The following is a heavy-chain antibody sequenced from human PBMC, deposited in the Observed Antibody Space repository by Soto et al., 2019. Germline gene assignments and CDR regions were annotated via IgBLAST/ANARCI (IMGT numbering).Heavy chain of an antibody. CDR2: ISAYNGNT. CDR1: GYTFASCG. CDR3: ARESSSSCHDY. Sequence: ASVEVTCKASGYTFASCGISWVRQAPGQGLEWMGWISAYNGNTNYAQKLQGRVTMTTDTSTSTAYMELRSLRSDDTAVYYCARESSSSCHDYWGQGTLVTVSS. V-gene: IGHV1-18*01. J-gene: IGHJ4*02. D-gene: IGHD6-13*01.